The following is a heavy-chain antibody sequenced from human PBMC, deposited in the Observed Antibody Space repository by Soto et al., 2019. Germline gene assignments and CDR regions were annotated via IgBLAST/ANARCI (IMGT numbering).Heavy chain of an antibody. CDR2: IYPGDSDT. V-gene: IGHV5-51*01. CDR3: ARLVSPIVVVIVGYFDY. D-gene: IGHD2-21*01. J-gene: IGHJ4*02. CDR1: GYSFTSYW. Sequence: GESLKISCKGSGYSFTSYWIGWVRQMPGKGLEWMGIIYPGDSDTRYSPSFQGQVTISADKSISTAYLQWSSLKASDTAMYYCARLVSPIVVVIVGYFDYWGQGTLVTVSS.